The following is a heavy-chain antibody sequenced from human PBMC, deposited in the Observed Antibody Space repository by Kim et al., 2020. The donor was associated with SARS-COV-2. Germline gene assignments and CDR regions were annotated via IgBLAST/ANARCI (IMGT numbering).Heavy chain of an antibody. D-gene: IGHD3-10*01. V-gene: IGHV3-21*01. CDR3: ARDAPLGGSY. Sequence: YIYYADSVKGRFTISRDNAKNSLYLQMNSLRAEDTAVYYCARDAPLGGSYWGQGTLVTVSS. CDR2: YI. J-gene: IGHJ4*02.